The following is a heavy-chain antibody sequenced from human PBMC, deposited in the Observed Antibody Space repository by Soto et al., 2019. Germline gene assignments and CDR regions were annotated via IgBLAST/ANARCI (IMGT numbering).Heavy chain of an antibody. Sequence: SVKVSCKASGGSFRTYAINWVRQAPGQGLEWMGGIIPMLAAPTYAQKFQGRLTITADESTTTVYMGLSSLTSEDTDVYYCARVRAQPPSVIWFFDLWGRGTLVTVSS. J-gene: IGHJ2*01. CDR2: IIPMLAAP. CDR3: ARVRAQPPSVIWFFDL. D-gene: IGHD2-21*01. V-gene: IGHV1-69*13. CDR1: GGSFRTYA.